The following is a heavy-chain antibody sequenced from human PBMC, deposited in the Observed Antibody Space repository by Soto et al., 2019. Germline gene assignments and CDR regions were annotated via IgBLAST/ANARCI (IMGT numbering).Heavy chain of an antibody. CDR3: ARVGIAAAGNYYYYGMDV. V-gene: IGHV3-30-3*01. CDR2: ISYDGSNK. J-gene: IGHJ6*02. D-gene: IGHD6-13*01. CDR1: GFTFSSYA. Sequence: PGVSLRLPWAASGFTFSSYAGRWVRQAPGKGLEWVAVISYDGSNKYYADSVKGRFTISRDNSKNTLYLQMNSLRAEDTAVYYCARVGIAAAGNYYYYGMDVWGQGTTVTVSS.